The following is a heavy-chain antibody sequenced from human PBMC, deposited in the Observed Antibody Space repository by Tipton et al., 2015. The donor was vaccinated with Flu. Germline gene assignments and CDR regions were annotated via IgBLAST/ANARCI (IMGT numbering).Heavy chain of an antibody. V-gene: IGHV1-69*18. CDR3: ARDLANIAEPGSFGY. D-gene: IGHD6-13*01. CDR1: GDTFRNYA. CDR2: IIPMFGTS. J-gene: IGHJ4*02. Sequence: QVQLVQSGAEVKKPGSSVKVSCKTSGDTFRNYAISWVRQAPGQGLEYMGNIIPMFGTSNYAQKFKGRVAITADESTRTAYMELSSLRSEDTATYYCARDLANIAEPGSFGYWGQGTLVTVSS.